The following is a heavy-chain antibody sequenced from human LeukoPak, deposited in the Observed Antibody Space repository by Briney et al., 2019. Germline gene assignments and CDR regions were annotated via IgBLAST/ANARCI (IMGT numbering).Heavy chain of an antibody. Sequence: GSLRLSCAASRFTLTSYSMNWVRQAPGEGLEWVSSICSRGSYIYSAQSVRGRFTLSRDTARNSRCFQISSLRAEDTAVYYCARDRMLFYYFDYWGQGTLVTVSS. CDR1: RFTLTSYS. J-gene: IGHJ4*02. CDR3: ARDRMLFYYFDY. V-gene: IGHV3-21*01. CDR2: ICSRGSYI. D-gene: IGHD3/OR15-3a*01.